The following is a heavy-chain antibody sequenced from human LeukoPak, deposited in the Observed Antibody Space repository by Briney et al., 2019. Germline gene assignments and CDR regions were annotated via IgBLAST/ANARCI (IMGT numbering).Heavy chain of an antibody. V-gene: IGHV4-59*01. J-gene: IGHJ4*02. Sequence: SETLSLTCTVSGGSISSYYWSWLRQPPGKGLEWIGYIYYSGSTNYNPSLKSRVTISVDTSKDQFSLKLSSVTAADTAVYYCARDFRSGWPPVWGQGTLVTVSS. CDR2: IYYSGST. CDR3: ARDFRSGWPPV. CDR1: GGSISSYY. D-gene: IGHD6-19*01.